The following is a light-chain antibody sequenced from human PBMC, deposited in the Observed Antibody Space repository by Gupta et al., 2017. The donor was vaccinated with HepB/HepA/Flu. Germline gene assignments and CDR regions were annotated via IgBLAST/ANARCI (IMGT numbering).Light chain of an antibody. CDR3: QQRSYWPLT. CDR2: DAS. Sequence: EIGLPQSPATLSLSPGEGATLSCRASQSVTSHLAWYQQKPGQAPRLLIYDASNRATGIPARFSGSGSGTDFTLTISSLEPEDFAVYYCQQRSYWPLTFGGGTKVEIK. J-gene: IGKJ4*01. CDR1: QSVTSH. V-gene: IGKV3-11*01.